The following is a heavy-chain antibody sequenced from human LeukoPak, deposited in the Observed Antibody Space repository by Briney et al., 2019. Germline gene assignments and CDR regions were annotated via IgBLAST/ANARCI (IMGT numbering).Heavy chain of an antibody. Sequence: GGSLRLSCAASGVTFSNYWMTWVRQAPGKGLEWVATIKQDGSEKYYADSVKGRFTISRDNAKNSLYLQMSSLRAEYSAAYYCARDPPPYGVDYFDYWGQGTLVTVSS. CDR3: ARDPPPYGVDYFDY. CDR2: IKQDGSEK. J-gene: IGHJ4*02. V-gene: IGHV3-7*04. CDR1: GVTFSNYW. D-gene: IGHD4-17*01.